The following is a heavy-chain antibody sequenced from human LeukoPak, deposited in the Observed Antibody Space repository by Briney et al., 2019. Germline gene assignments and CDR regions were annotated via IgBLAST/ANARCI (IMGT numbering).Heavy chain of an antibody. CDR3: ARGRWLRRAYYMDV. V-gene: IGHV1-8*01. D-gene: IGHD5-12*01. CDR1: GYTFTSYD. CDR2: MNPNSGNT. Sequence: GASVKVSCKASGYTFTSYDINWVRQATGQGLEWMGWMNPNSGNTGYAQKFQGRVTMSRNTSISTAYMELSSLRSEDTAVYYCARGRWLRRAYYMDVWGKGTTVTVSS. J-gene: IGHJ6*03.